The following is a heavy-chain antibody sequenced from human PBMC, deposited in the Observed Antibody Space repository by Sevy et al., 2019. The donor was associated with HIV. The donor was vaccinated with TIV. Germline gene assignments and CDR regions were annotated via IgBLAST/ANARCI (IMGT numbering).Heavy chain of an antibody. CDR3: ATPNNSGSYYYGMDV. V-gene: IGHV1-24*01. CDR1: GYTLAELS. J-gene: IGHJ6*02. D-gene: IGHD1-26*01. Sequence: ASVKVSCKVSGYTLAELSMHWVRQAPGKGLEWMGGLAPEDGETIYAQKFQGRVTMTEDTSTDTAYMELSSLRSEDTAVYYCATPNNSGSYYYGMDVWGQGTTVTVSS. CDR2: LAPEDGET.